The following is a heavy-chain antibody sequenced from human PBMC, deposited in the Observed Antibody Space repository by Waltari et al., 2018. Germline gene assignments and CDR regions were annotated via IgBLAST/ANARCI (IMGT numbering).Heavy chain of an antibody. D-gene: IGHD5-12*01. J-gene: IGHJ3*02. CDR2: INPSGGST. CDR3: ARTRDGYNFVSSFFIGCAFDI. V-gene: IGHV1-46*01. CDR1: GYTFTSYY. Sequence: QVQLVQSGAEVKKPGASVKVSCKASGYTFTSYYMHWVRQAPGQGLEWMGIINPSGGSTSYAQKFQGRVTMTRDTSTSTVYMELSSLRSEDTAVYYCARTRDGYNFVSSFFIGCAFDIWGQGTMVTVSS.